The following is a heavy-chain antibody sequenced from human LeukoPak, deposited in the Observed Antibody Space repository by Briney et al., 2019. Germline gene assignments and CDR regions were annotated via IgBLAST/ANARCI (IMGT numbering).Heavy chain of an antibody. CDR1: GGSISSSNW. CDR3: ARGQRLDWFDP. Sequence: SGTLSLTCAVSGGSISSSNWWSWVRQPPGKGLEWIGRIYTSGSTNYNPSLKSRVTISVDTSKNQFSLKLSSVTAADTAVYYCARGQRLDWFDPWGQGTLVTVSS. V-gene: IGHV4-4*02. CDR2: IYTSGST. D-gene: IGHD6-25*01. J-gene: IGHJ5*02.